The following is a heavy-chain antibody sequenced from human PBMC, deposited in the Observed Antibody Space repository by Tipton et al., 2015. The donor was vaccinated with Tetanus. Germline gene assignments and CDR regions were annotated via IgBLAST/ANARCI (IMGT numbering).Heavy chain of an antibody. J-gene: IGHJ4*02. Sequence: TLSLTCTVSGGSISSSSYYWGWIRQPPGEGLEWIGSIYYSGSTYYNPSLKSRVTISVDTSKTQFSLKLSSVTAADTAVYYCASYYSSSWYATADVILDYWGQGTLVTVSS. CDR1: GGSISSSSYY. D-gene: IGHD6-13*01. CDR2: IYYSGST. CDR3: ASYYSSSWYATADVILDY. V-gene: IGHV4-39*01.